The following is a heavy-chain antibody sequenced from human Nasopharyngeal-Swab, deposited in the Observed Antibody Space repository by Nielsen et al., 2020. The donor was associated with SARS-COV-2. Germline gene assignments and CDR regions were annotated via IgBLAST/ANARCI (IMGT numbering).Heavy chain of an antibody. J-gene: IGHJ4*02. CDR3: AKDGVDYDSSGYLDY. Sequence: GESLKISCAASGFTFSSYAMSWVRQAPGKGLEWVSAISGSGGSTYYADSVKGRFTISRDNSKNTLYLQMNSLRAEDTAVHYCAKDGVDYDSSGYLDYWGQGTLVTVSS. CDR1: GFTFSSYA. D-gene: IGHD3-22*01. CDR2: ISGSGGST. V-gene: IGHV3-23*01.